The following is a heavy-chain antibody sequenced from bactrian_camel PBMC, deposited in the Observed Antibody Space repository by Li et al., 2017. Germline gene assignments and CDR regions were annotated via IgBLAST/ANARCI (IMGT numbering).Heavy chain of an antibody. CDR1: GFAFTTYW. V-gene: IGHV3S25*01. D-gene: IGHD3*01. J-gene: IGHJ7*01. CDR2: INGGGSTT. Sequence: VESGGGLVQPGGSLRLSCAASGFAFTTYWLYWVRQAPGKGLEWVSSINGGGSTTYYVDSLKGRFTISRDNAKNTEYLQMDSLKPEDTAMYYCVRAVRLATIMDVAWGAMDTWGKGTQVTVS.